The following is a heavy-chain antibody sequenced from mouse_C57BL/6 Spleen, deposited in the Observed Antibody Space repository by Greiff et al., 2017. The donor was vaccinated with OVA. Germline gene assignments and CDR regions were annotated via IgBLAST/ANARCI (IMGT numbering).Heavy chain of an antibody. CDR2: IDPSDSET. Sequence: QVQLQQPGAELVRPGSSVKLSCKASGYTFTSYWMHWVKQRPIQGLEWIGNIDPSDSETHYNQKFKDKATLTVDKSSSTAYMQLSSLTSEDSAVYYCARSGTGTSGCAYWGQGTLVTVSA. CDR1: GYTFTSYW. J-gene: IGHJ3*01. V-gene: IGHV1-52*01. D-gene: IGHD4-1*01. CDR3: ARSGTGTSGCAY.